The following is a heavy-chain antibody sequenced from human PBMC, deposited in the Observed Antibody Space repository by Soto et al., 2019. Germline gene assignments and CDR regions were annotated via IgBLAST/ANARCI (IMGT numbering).Heavy chain of an antibody. V-gene: IGHV4-59*01. D-gene: IGHD5-18*01. J-gene: IGHJ6*02. Sequence: NPSETLSLTCSVSAGSISRYYWGWARQSPGEGLEWIAHISYTVDASYNPSLKSRVTISLDTSKNQIALSLMSVTAADTAVYYCARVVAVRSVVAFAYSYGLSPYYYGMDVWGQGTTVTVSS. CDR3: ARVVAVRSVVAFAYSYGLSPYYYGMDV. CDR1: AGSISRYY. CDR2: ISYTVDA.